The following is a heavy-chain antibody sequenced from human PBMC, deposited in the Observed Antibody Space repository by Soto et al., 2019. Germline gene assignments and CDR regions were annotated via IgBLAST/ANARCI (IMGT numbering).Heavy chain of an antibody. J-gene: IGHJ4*02. CDR1: GFTFSDYY. Sequence: GGSLRLSCAASGFTFSDYYMTWIRQAPGKGLEWVSYISSSGNSIYYADSVRGRFTVSRDNAKNSLFLQMNSLRAEDTAVYCCARRAAAGRSFDYWGLGTLVTVSS. V-gene: IGHV3-11*01. D-gene: IGHD6-13*01. CDR2: ISSSGNSI. CDR3: ARRAAAGRSFDY.